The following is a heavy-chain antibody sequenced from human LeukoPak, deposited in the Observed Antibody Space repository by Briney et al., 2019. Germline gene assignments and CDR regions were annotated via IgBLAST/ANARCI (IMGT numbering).Heavy chain of an antibody. Sequence: GSLRLSCAASGFTFSGSAMHWVRQASGKGLEWVGRIRSKANSYATAYAASVKGRFTISRDDSKNTAYLQMNSLKTEDTAVYYCIRLRGSGYSDDAFDIWGQGTMVTVSS. CDR3: IRLRGSGYSDDAFDI. CDR2: IRSKANSYAT. V-gene: IGHV3-73*01. J-gene: IGHJ3*02. D-gene: IGHD3-22*01. CDR1: GFTFSGSA.